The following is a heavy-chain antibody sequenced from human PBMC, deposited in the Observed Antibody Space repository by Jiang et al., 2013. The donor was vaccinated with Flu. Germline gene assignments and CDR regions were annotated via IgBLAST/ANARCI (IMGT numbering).Heavy chain of an antibody. CDR2: IRSKAYTYAT. Sequence: QLLESGGGLVQPGGSLKLSCAASGFTFSGSAMHWVRQASGKGLEWVGRIRSKAYTYATAYAASVKGRFTISRDDSKNTAYLQMNSLKTEDTAVXYCTGERRDGYNWNYWGQGTLVTVSS. D-gene: IGHD5-24*01. CDR3: TGERRDGYNWNY. J-gene: IGHJ4*02. CDR1: GFTFSGSA. V-gene: IGHV3-73*01.